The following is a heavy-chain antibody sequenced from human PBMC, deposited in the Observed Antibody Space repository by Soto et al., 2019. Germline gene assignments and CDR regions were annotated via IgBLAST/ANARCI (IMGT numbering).Heavy chain of an antibody. CDR3: VKGISYGYACVDC. J-gene: IGHJ4*02. Sequence: DVQLLESGGDLVQPGESLRLSCVASGFTFSSYAMNWVRQAPGMGLEWVSTISGSGGSIYYADSVKGRFAISRDNSKNTLFLQMSSLRVADTAIYYCVKGISYGYACVDCWGQGTRVTVSS. D-gene: IGHD5-18*01. CDR1: GFTFSSYA. CDR2: ISGSGGSI. V-gene: IGHV3-23*01.